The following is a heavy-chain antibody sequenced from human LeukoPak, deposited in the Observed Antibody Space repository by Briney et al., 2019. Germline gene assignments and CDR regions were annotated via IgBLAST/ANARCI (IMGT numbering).Heavy chain of an antibody. Sequence: ASVKVSCKASGYTFTGYYMHWVRQAPGQGLEWMGWINPNSGDTHYAQKFQGRVTMTRDTSISTACMELSRLRSDDTAVYYCARGSTVGATESLGFDYWGQGTPVTVSS. D-gene: IGHD1-26*01. CDR2: INPNSGDT. CDR1: GYTFTGYY. V-gene: IGHV1-2*02. CDR3: ARGSTVGATESLGFDY. J-gene: IGHJ4*02.